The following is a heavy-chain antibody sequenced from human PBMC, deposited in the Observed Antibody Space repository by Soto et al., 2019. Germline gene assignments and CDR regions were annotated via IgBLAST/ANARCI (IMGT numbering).Heavy chain of an antibody. J-gene: IGHJ4*02. V-gene: IGHV4-31*03. D-gene: IGHD3-22*01. CDR1: GGSISEKY. CDR3: ARNYYNRYVFGD. CDR2: IFYTGST. Sequence: PSETLSLTCIVSGGSISEKYWNWIRQHPGKGLEWIGKIFYTGSTSYNPSLKSRVNISVDTSKNQFSLKLNSVTAADTAVYYCARNYYNRYVFGDWGQGTLVIVS.